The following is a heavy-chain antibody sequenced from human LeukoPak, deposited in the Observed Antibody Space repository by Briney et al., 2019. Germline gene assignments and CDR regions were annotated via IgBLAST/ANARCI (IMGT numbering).Heavy chain of an antibody. Sequence: GGSLRLSCAASGFTFSSYWMSWVRQAPGKGLEWVANIKQDGSEKYYVDSVKGRFTISRDNAKNSLYLQMNSLRAEDTAVYYCATERIAVAGTTDYWGQGTLVTVSS. CDR3: ATERIAVAGTTDY. V-gene: IGHV3-7*03. CDR1: GFTFSSYW. J-gene: IGHJ4*02. CDR2: IKQDGSEK. D-gene: IGHD6-19*01.